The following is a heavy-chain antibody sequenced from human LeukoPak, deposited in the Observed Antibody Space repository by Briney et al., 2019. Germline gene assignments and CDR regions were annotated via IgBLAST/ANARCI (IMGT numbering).Heavy chain of an antibody. CDR1: GFTFSSYG. CDR2: VSSSSTHI. D-gene: IGHD1-1*01. V-gene: IGHV3-21*01. J-gene: IGHJ4*02. CDR3: ARNQRATASTGSYFDY. Sequence: PGGSLRLSCAASGFTFSSYGMNWVRQAPGKGLEWVSSVSSSSTHIYYADSVRGRFTISRDNAKNSLSLQMNSLRAEDTAVYYCARNQRATASTGSYFDYWGQGTLVTVSS.